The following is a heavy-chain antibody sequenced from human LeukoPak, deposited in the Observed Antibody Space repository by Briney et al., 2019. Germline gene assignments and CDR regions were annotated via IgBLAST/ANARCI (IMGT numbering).Heavy chain of an antibody. J-gene: IGHJ4*02. D-gene: IGHD2-15*01. V-gene: IGHV3-30*18. CDR3: TKLAVVVVAATYFDS. Sequence: GGSLGLSCAASGFSFSNYGMHWVRQAPGKGLEWVAVMSYDGGSKYYADSVKGRFTISRDNSKNSLFLQMDSLRVDDTAVYYCTKLAVVVVAATYFDSWGQGTLVTVSS. CDR1: GFSFSNYG. CDR2: MSYDGGSK.